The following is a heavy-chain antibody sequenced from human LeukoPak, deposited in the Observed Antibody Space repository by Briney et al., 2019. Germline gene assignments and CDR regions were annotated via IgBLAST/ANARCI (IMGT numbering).Heavy chain of an antibody. CDR2: INHSGST. CDR1: GGSFSGYY. D-gene: IGHD2-2*01. J-gene: IGHJ4*02. V-gene: IGHV4-34*01. Sequence: SETLSLTCAVYGGSFSGYYWSWIRQPPGKGLEWIGEINHSGSTNYNPSLKSRVTISVDTSKNQFSLKLSSVTAADTAVYYCARSVGLGLLSYYWGQGTLVTVSS. CDR3: ARSVGLGLLSYY.